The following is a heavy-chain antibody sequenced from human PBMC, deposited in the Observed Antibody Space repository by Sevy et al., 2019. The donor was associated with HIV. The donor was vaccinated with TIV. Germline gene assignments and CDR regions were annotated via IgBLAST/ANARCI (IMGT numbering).Heavy chain of an antibody. J-gene: IGHJ5*02. V-gene: IGHV3-23*01. D-gene: IGHD3-10*01. CDR2: ISGSGDTT. Sequence: GGFLRLSCAVSGFTFSSYTMSWVRQAPGKGLEWVSGISGSGDTTQYADSVKGRFTISIDNSKNTLYLRMNTLRAEDTAVYYCAKRALVRGILPGAEASWGQGTLVTVSS. CDR3: AKRALVRGILPGAEAS. CDR1: GFTFSSYT.